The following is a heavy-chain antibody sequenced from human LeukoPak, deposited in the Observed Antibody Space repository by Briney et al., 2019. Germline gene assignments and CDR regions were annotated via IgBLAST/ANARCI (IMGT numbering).Heavy chain of an antibody. CDR3: ARDRLGPLDY. V-gene: IGHV4-38-2*02. CDR1: GYSISSGYY. Sequence: SETLSLTCTVSGYSISSGYYWGWIRQPPGKGLEWIGSIYHSGSTYYNPSLKSRVTISVDTSKNQFSLKLSSVTAADTAVHYCARDRLGPLDYWGQGTLVTVSS. J-gene: IGHJ4*02. D-gene: IGHD6-19*01. CDR2: IYHSGST.